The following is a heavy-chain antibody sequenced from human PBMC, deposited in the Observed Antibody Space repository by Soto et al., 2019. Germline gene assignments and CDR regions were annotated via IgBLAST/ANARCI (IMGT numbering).Heavy chain of an antibody. CDR1: GFTFSSYS. J-gene: IGHJ4*02. Sequence: GGSLRLSCAASGFTFSSYSMNWVRQAPGKGLEWVSYISSSSSTIYYADSVKGRFTISRDNAKNLLYLQMNSLRDEDTAVYYCARDGYSYGEGDFDYWGQGTLVTVSS. D-gene: IGHD5-18*01. CDR2: ISSSSSTI. V-gene: IGHV3-48*02. CDR3: ARDGYSYGEGDFDY.